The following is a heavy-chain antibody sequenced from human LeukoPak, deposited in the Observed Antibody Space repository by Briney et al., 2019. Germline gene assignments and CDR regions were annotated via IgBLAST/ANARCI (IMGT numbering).Heavy chain of an antibody. J-gene: IGHJ4*02. CDR3: ARDNGDSSDY. D-gene: IGHD4-17*01. CDR1: GFTFSAYA. CDR2: ISSGGSSI. V-gene: IGHV3-48*03. Sequence: GGSLRLSCAASGFTFSAYAMHWVRQAPGKGLEWISYISSGGSSIYYADSVKGRFTISRDNAKNSLYLHMNSLRAEDTAVYYCARDNGDSSDYWGQGTLVTVSS.